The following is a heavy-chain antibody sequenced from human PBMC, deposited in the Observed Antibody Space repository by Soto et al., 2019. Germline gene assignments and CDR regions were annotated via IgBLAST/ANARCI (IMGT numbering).Heavy chain of an antibody. CDR2: ISYDGSNK. Sequence: QVQLVESGGGVVQPGRSLRLSCAASGFTFSSYGMHWVRQAPGKGLEWVAVISYDGSNKYYADSVKGRFTISRDNSKNPLYLHMNRLTGADTAVYYCAKEGGIAVAGGGGLDCMDVWGQGTTVTVS. CDR1: GFTFSSYG. J-gene: IGHJ6*02. V-gene: IGHV3-30*18. CDR3: AKEGGIAVAGGGGLDCMDV. D-gene: IGHD6-19*01.